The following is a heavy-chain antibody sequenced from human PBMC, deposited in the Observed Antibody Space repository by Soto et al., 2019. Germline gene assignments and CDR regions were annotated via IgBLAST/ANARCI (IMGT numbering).Heavy chain of an antibody. CDR3: AKGQTYYYGSGSYLDY. CDR1: GFTFISYG. CDR2: ISYDGSNK. V-gene: IGHV3-30*18. D-gene: IGHD3-10*01. J-gene: IGHJ4*02. Sequence: GGSLRLSCAASGFTFISYGMHWVRQAPGKGLEWVAVISYDGSNKYYADSVKGRFTISRDNSKNTLYLQMNSLRAEDTAVYYCAKGQTYYYGSGSYLDYWGQGTLVTVSS.